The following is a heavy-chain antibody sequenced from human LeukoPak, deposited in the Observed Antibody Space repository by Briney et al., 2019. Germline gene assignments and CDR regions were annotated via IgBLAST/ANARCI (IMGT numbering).Heavy chain of an antibody. Sequence: GASVKVSCKASGYTFTSYGISWVRQAPGQGLEWMGWIIAYNGNTNYAQKLQGGVTMTTDTSTSTAYMELRSLRSDDTAVYYCARRSVDYDVWSGYNYYYMYVWGKGTRVTVSS. V-gene: IGHV1-18*01. CDR2: IIAYNGNT. J-gene: IGHJ6*03. CDR1: GYTFTSYG. D-gene: IGHD3-3*01. CDR3: ARRSVDYDVWSGYNYYYMYV.